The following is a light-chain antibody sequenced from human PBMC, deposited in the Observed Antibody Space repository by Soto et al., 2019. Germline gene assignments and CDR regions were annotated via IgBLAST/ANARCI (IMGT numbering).Light chain of an antibody. CDR3: CSHAGSTTYVV. Sequence: QSVLTQPASVSGSPGQSITISCTGTSSDVGSYNLVSWYQQHPGKAPKLMIYEGSKGPSGVYNRFSGSKSGNTASLTISGLQAEDEADYYCCSHAGSTTYVVFGGGTKLTVL. V-gene: IGLV2-23*01. CDR2: EGS. CDR1: SSDVGSYNL. J-gene: IGLJ2*01.